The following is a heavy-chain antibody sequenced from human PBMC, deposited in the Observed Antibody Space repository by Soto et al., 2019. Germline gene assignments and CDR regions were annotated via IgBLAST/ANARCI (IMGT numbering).Heavy chain of an antibody. CDR3: ARDYDILTGYGGFDP. J-gene: IGHJ5*02. D-gene: IGHD3-9*01. Sequence: QLQLQESGSGLVEPSQTLSLTCAVSGGSISSGGYSWSWIRQPPGKGLEWIGYIYHSGSTYYNPSLKSRVTISVDRSKNQFSLKLSSVTAADTAVYYCARDYDILTGYGGFDPWGQGTLVTVSS. V-gene: IGHV4-30-2*01. CDR2: IYHSGST. CDR1: GGSISSGGYS.